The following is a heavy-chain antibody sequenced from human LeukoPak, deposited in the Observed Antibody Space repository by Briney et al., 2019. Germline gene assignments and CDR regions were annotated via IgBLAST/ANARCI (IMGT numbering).Heavy chain of an antibody. V-gene: IGHV4-59*01. CDR2: IYYSGST. CDR1: GGSISSYY. D-gene: IGHD3-22*01. J-gene: IGHJ4*02. CDR3: ARAPRRTMIVVAIPHYFDY. Sequence: SETLSLTCTVSGGSISSYYWSWIRQPPGKGLEWIGYIYYSGSTNYNPSLKSRVTISVDTSKNQFSLKLSSVTAEDTAVYYCARAPRRTMIVVAIPHYFDYWGQGTLVTVSS.